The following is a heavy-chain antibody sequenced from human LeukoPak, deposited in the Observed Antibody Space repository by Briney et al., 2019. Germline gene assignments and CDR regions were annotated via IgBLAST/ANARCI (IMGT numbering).Heavy chain of an antibody. CDR1: GGSISSYY. D-gene: IGHD6-25*01. CDR2: INTSGTS. J-gene: IGHJ5*02. CDR3: AREGGGPRWLDL. V-gene: IGHV4-4*07. Sequence: PSETLSLTCTVSGGSISSYYWSWIRQPAGKGLEWIGRINTSGTSNYNPSLRSRVTMSVDTSKNQFSLKLTSVTAADTAVYYCAREGGGPRWLDLWGQGTLVTVSS.